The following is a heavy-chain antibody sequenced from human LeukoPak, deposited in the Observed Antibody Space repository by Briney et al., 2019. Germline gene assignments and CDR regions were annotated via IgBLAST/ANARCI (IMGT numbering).Heavy chain of an antibody. V-gene: IGHV1-2*02. CDR1: GYTFTGYY. CDR2: INPNSGGT. J-gene: IGHJ4*02. CDR3: ARDLSRYYDSSGYYRDY. Sequence: ASVKVSCKASGYTFTGYYMHWVRQAPGQGLEWMGWINPNSGGTNYAQKFQGRVTMTRDTSISTAYMELSRLRSDDTAVYYCARDLSRYYDSSGYYRDYWGQGTLVTVSS. D-gene: IGHD3-22*01.